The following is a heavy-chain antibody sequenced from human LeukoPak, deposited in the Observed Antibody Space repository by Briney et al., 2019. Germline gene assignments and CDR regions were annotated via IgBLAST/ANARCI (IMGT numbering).Heavy chain of an antibody. CDR1: GFTFSSYS. Sequence: GGSLRLSCAASGFTFSSYSTNWVRQAPGKGLEWVSYISSSSSTIYYADSVKGRFTISRDNAKNSLYLQMNSLRAEDTAVYYCARDRGLVVVVPAAISAFDYWGQGTLVTVSS. D-gene: IGHD2-2*02. CDR3: ARDRGLVVVVPAAISAFDY. V-gene: IGHV3-48*01. CDR2: ISSSSSTI. J-gene: IGHJ4*02.